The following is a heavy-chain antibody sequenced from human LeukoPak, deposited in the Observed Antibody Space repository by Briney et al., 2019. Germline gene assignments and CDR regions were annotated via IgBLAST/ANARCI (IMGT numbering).Heavy chain of an antibody. V-gene: IGHV3-7*01. CDR3: HSGSGSYFYAFDV. CDR2: IEQDGSEK. D-gene: IGHD3-10*01. Sequence: PGGSLRLSCAASGFTFSNLWMSWVRQAPGKGLEWVANIEQDGSEKYYVDSVKGRFTISRDNAKNSLYLQMNSLRAEDTAVYYCHSGSGSYFYAFDVWGQGTMVTVFS. J-gene: IGHJ3*01. CDR1: GFTFSNLW.